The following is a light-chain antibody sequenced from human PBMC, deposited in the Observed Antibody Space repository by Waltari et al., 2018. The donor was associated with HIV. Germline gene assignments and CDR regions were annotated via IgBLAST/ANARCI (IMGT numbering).Light chain of an antibody. J-gene: IGKJ4*01. Sequence: DIQMTQFPSSLSASVGDTVTITCRATQAVGNSVCWSQQRPGTVPKLLISGAYIGHRGVVSRFTGSGSGTRYTLTITDLQPEDFATYFCHQYFSDPFTFGGGTKVEI. CDR1: QAVGNS. CDR2: GAY. CDR3: HQYFSDPFT. V-gene: IGKV1-NL1*01.